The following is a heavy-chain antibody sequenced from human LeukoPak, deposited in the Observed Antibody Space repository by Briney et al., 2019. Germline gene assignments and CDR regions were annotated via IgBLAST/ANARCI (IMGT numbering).Heavy chain of an antibody. V-gene: IGHV4-34*01. CDR2: IKHSGST. CDR3: ARLGWYYYGSGSRSLNYYYYYMDV. CDR1: DGSFSGYY. D-gene: IGHD3-10*01. J-gene: IGHJ6*03. Sequence: SETLSLSCAVYDGSFSGYYWSWIRQPPAQGLEWIGEIKHSGSTNYNPSLKSRVTISVDTSKNQFSLKLSSVTAADTAMYYCARLGWYYYGSGSRSLNYYYYYMDVWGKGTTVTISS.